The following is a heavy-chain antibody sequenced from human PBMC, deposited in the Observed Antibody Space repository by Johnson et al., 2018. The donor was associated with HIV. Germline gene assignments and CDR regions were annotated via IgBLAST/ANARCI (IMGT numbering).Heavy chain of an antibody. CDR2: IKQDGSEK. CDR3: ARDRGGIVGATFAFDI. Sequence: EQLVESGGGLVQPGGSLRLSCAASGFTFSSYWMSWVRQAPGKGLEWVANIKQDGSEKYYVDSVKGRFTISRDNAKNSLYLQMNSLRAEDTAVYYCARDRGGIVGATFAFDIWGQGTMVTVSS. D-gene: IGHD1-26*01. V-gene: IGHV3-7*01. J-gene: IGHJ3*02. CDR1: GFTFSSYW.